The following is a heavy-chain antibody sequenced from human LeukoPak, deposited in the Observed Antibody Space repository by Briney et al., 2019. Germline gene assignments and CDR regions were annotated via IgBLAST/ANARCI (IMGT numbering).Heavy chain of an antibody. CDR1: GFTFSSYW. J-gene: IGHJ6*02. CDR3: ARPLGSSGWYYYYYGMDV. V-gene: IGHV3-7*01. CDR2: IKQDGIEK. Sequence: GGSLRLSCAASGFTFSSYWMSWVRQAPGKGLEWVANIKQDGIEKYYVDSVKGRFTISRDTAKNSLYLQMNSLRAEDTAVSYCARPLGSSGWYYYYYGMDVWGQGTTVTVSS. D-gene: IGHD6-19*01.